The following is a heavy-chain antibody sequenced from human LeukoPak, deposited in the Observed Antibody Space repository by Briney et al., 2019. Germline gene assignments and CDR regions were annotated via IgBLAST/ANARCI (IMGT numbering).Heavy chain of an antibody. V-gene: IGHV3-23*01. D-gene: IGHD2-2*01. J-gene: IGHJ4*02. CDR1: GFTFNYYA. CDR2: ITGSQGIT. CDR3: AKIVVAEPAY. Sequence: GGPLRLSCAASGFTFNYYAMTWVRQAPGKGLEWVSTITGSQGITYYADFVKGRFTISKDNSQNALYLQMNSQRADDAAVYFCAKIVVAEPAYWGQGTLVTVSS.